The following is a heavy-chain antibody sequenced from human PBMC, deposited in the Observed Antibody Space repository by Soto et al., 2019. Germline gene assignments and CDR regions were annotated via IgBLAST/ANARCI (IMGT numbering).Heavy chain of an antibody. CDR3: ARDPFPSYLTIFGVLQN. V-gene: IGHV3-33*01. CDR2: IWYDGSNK. CDR1: GFTFSSYG. Sequence: PGGSLRLSCAASGFTFSSYGMHWVRQAPGKGLEWVAVIWYDGSNKYYADSVKGRFTISRDNSKNTLYLQMNSLRAEDTAVYYCARDPFPSYLTIFGVLQNWGQGTLVTVSS. D-gene: IGHD3-3*01. J-gene: IGHJ4*02.